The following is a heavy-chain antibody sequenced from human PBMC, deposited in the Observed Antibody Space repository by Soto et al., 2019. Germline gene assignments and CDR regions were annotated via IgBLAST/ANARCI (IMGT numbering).Heavy chain of an antibody. J-gene: IGHJ4*02. CDR1: GFKCSNYA. D-gene: IGHD3-16*01. V-gene: IGHV3-23*01. CDR2: ISATGGGT. Sequence: GSLRLSGAASGFKCSNYAMSWVRQAPGKGLEWVSLISATGGGTYYADAVKGRFTISRDNSHNTLYLQVHSLTAEDTAVYYCAKDRWAGGNSAFYFDFWGQGAQVTVSS. CDR3: AKDRWAGGNSAFYFDF.